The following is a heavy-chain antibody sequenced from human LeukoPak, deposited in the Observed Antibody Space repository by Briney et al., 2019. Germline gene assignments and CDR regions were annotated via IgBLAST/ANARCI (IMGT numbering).Heavy chain of an antibody. D-gene: IGHD2-2*01. CDR3: ARAYCSSTSCYPGYYYYGIDV. CDR2: INPNSGGT. J-gene: IGHJ6*02. Sequence: GASVKVSCKASGYTFTGYYMHWLRQAPGQGLEWMGWINPNSGGTNYAQKFQGRVTMTRDTSISTAYMELRSLRSDDTAVYYCARAYCSSTSCYPGYYYYGIDVWGQGTTVTVSS. V-gene: IGHV1-2*02. CDR1: GYTFTGYY.